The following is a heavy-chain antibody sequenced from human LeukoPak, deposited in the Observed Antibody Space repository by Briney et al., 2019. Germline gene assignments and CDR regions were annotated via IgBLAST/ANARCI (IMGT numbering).Heavy chain of an antibody. J-gene: IGHJ4*02. CDR1: GGSISSGDYS. V-gene: IGHV4-30-2*01. Sequence: SETLSLTCAVSGGSISSGDYSWSWIRQPPGKGVKWIGCIYHSGSTYYNPSLKSRVTISVDRSKNQFSLKLSSVTAADTAVYYCARGTYYYGSGRQYYFDYWGQGTLVTVSS. D-gene: IGHD3-10*01. CDR2: IYHSGST. CDR3: ARGTYYYGSGRQYYFDY.